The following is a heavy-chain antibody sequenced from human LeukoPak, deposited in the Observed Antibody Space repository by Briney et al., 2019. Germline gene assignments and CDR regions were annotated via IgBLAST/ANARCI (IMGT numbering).Heavy chain of an antibody. Sequence: SQTLSLTCTVSGGSIRSGDHYWSWIRQSPGKGLEWMGYIYYSGNTYYNPSLKSRLTISIDTSRNQFSLKVTSVTAADTAVYYCARSYSSGWGFYFEYWGQGTLVTVS. V-gene: IGHV4-30-4*08. J-gene: IGHJ4*02. CDR2: IYYSGNT. D-gene: IGHD6-19*01. CDR1: GGSIRSGDHY. CDR3: ARSYSSGWGFYFEY.